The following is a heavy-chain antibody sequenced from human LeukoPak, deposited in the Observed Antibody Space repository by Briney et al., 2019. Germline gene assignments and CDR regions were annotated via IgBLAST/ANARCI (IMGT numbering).Heavy chain of an antibody. CDR3: AKDGGGGDAYYYYYYGMDV. Sequence: GGSLRLSCAASGFTFSSYGMHWVRQAPGKGLEWVAVISYDGSNKYYADSVKGRFTISRDNSKNTLYLQINSLRAEDTAVYYCAKDGGGGDAYYYYYYGMDVWGQGTTVTVSS. D-gene: IGHD2-21*02. CDR1: GFTFSSYG. V-gene: IGHV3-30*18. J-gene: IGHJ6*02. CDR2: ISYDGSNK.